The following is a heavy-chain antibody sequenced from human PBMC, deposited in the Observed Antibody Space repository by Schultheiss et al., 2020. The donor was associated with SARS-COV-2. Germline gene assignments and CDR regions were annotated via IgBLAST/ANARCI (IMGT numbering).Heavy chain of an antibody. V-gene: IGHV3-9*01. D-gene: IGHD6-13*01. CDR2: ISWNSGSI. Sequence: GGSLRLSCAASGFIVSSNYMNWVRQAPGRGLEWVSGISWNSGSIGYADSVKGRFTISRDNAKNSLYLQMNSLRAEDTALYYCAKDELGAAAAGSHLDYWGQGTLVTVSS. J-gene: IGHJ4*02. CDR1: GFIVSSNY. CDR3: AKDELGAAAAGSHLDY.